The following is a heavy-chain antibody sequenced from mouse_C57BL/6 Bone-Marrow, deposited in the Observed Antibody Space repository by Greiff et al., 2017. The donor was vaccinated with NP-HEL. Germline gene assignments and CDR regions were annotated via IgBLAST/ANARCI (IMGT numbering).Heavy chain of an antibody. J-gene: IGHJ4*01. CDR3: AGNYYGSKNAMDY. Sequence: VKLVESGPGLVAPSQSLSITCTVSGFSFTSYGVHWVRQPPGKGLEWLVVIWSDGSTTYNSALKSRLSISKDNSKSQVFLKMNSLQTDDTAMYYCAGNYYGSKNAMDYWGQGTSVTVSS. V-gene: IGHV2-6*02. CDR2: IWSDGST. D-gene: IGHD1-1*01. CDR1: GFSFTSYG.